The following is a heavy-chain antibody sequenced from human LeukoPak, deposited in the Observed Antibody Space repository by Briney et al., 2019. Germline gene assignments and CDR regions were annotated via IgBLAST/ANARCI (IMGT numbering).Heavy chain of an antibody. CDR1: GFTFSSYW. CDR3: ASGVTIWLGNAFDM. CDR2: ISSDGTNT. J-gene: IGHJ3*02. V-gene: IGHV3-74*01. Sequence: GGSLRLSCAASGFTFSSYWMHCARHDAGKGLVWVARISSDGTNTIYADYVKGRFPISRDNAKNTLYLQMNSLRAEDTAVYYCASGVTIWLGNAFDMRGQGTMVTDS. D-gene: IGHD3-3*01.